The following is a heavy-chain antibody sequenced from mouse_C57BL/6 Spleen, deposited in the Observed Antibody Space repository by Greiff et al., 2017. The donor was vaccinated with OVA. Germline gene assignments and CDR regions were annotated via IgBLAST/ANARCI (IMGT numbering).Heavy chain of an antibody. CDR1: GYTFTSYW. D-gene: IGHD2-5*01. J-gene: IGHJ2*01. CDR3: ARDSNYVGDYFDY. CDR2: IDPSDSYT. V-gene: IGHV1-59*01. Sequence: VQLQQSGAELVRPGTSVKLSCKASGYTFTSYWMHWVKQRPGQGLEWIGVIDPSDSYTNYNQKFKGKATLTVDTSSSTAYMQLSSLTSEDSAVYYCARDSNYVGDYFDYWGQGTTLTVSS.